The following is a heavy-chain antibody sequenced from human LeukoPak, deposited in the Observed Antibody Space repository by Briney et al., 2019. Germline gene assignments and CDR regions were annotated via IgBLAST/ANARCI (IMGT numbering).Heavy chain of an antibody. CDR1: GGSISSYY. CDR2: IYYSGST. V-gene: IGHV4-59*01. CDR3: ARGSHGYYYGSGSYYHNNWFDP. J-gene: IGHJ5*02. Sequence: SETLSLTCTVSGGSISSYYWSWIRQPPGKGLEWIGYIYYSGSTNYNPSLKSRVTISVDTSKNQFSLKLSSVTAADTAVYYCARGSHGYYYGSGSYYHNNWFDPWGQGTLVTVSS. D-gene: IGHD3-10*01.